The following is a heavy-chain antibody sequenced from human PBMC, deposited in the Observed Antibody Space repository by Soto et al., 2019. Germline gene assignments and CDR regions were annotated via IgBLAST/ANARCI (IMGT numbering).Heavy chain of an antibody. Sequence: QVQLVQSGAEVKKPGASVKVSCKASGYTFTGYYMHWVRQAPGQGLECMGWINPNSGGTNYAQKFQGRVTMTRDTSFSTAYMEVTRLRSDDTAVYYCARRGNVRYGMDVWGQGTTVTVSS. CDR1: GYTFTGYY. CDR2: INPNSGGT. J-gene: IGHJ6*02. V-gene: IGHV1-2*02. D-gene: IGHD1-1*01. CDR3: ARRGNVRYGMDV.